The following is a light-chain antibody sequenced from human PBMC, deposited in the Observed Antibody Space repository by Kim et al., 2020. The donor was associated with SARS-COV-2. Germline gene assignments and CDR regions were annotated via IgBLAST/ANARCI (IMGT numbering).Light chain of an antibody. CDR2: DAS. Sequence: DIQMTQSPTSLSASVGDRVTITCQASEDISQSLSWYQHKPGKSPKLLINDASNLQTGVPSRFSGSGFGTHFTFMVSSLQPEDTATYYCQQYDYFPLTFGGGTKVDIK. V-gene: IGKV1-33*01. J-gene: IGKJ4*01. CDR3: QQYDYFPLT. CDR1: EDISQS.